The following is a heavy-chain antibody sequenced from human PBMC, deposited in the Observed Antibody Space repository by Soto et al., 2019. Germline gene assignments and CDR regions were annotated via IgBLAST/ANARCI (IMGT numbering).Heavy chain of an antibody. CDR1: GGSISSGGYS. J-gene: IGHJ4*02. V-gene: IGHV4-30-2*01. CDR3: ARGRTRIVVVSTPLDY. Sequence: SETLSLTCAVSGGSISSGGYSWSWIRQPPGKGLEWIGYIYHSGSTYYNPSLKSRVTISVDRSKNQFSLKLSSVTAADTAVYYCARGRTRIVVVSTPLDYWGQGTLVTVSS. CDR2: IYHSGST. D-gene: IGHD3-22*01.